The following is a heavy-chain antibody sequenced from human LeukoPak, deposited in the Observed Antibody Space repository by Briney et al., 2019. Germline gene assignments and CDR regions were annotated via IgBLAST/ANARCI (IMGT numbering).Heavy chain of an antibody. CDR2: MNPNSGNT. CDR3: ARVGPAVAGPDY. CDR1: GYTFTSYD. V-gene: IGHV1-8*01. Sequence: ASVKVSCKASGYTFTSYDINWVRQATGQGLEWMGWMNPNSGNTGYAQKFQGRVTMTRNTSISTAYMELSSPRSEDTAVYYCARVGPAVAGPDYWGQGTLVTVSS. D-gene: IGHD6-19*01. J-gene: IGHJ4*02.